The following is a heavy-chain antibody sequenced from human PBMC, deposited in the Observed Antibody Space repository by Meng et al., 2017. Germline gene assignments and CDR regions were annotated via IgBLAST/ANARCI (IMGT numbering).Heavy chain of an antibody. CDR2: INHSGST. Sequence: QVQLQQWGAGLLKPSETLSLTCAVYGGSFSRYYWSWIRQPPGKGLEWIGEINHSGSTNYNPPLKTRVTISVDTSKNQFSLKLSSVTAADTAVYYCARGGARCGGDCYPDYWGQGTLVTVSS. CDR1: GGSFSRYY. CDR3: ARGGARCGGDCYPDY. D-gene: IGHD2-21*02. J-gene: IGHJ4*02. V-gene: IGHV4-34*01.